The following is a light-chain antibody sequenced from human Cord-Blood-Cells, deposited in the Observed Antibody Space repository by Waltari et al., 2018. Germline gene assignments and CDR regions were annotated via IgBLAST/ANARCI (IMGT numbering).Light chain of an antibody. J-gene: IGLJ3*02. CDR3: CSYAGSLWV. Sequence: QSALTQPASVSGSPGQSITISCTGTSSDVGSYNLVSWYQQHQGKAPKLMIYEGSKRPSGVSNRFSGSKSGNTASLTISGLQAEDEADYYCCSYAGSLWVFGGGTKLTVL. CDR1: SSDVGSYNL. CDR2: EGS. V-gene: IGLV2-23*01.